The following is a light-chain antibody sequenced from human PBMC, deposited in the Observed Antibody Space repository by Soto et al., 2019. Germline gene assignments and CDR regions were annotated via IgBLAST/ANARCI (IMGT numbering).Light chain of an antibody. CDR1: QDISKY. CDR3: QQYHSLPFT. CDR2: EAS. Sequence: DIQMTQSPSSLSASVGDRITITCQASQDISKYLILYQQTPGKAPKFLIYEASNLERGVPSRFSGSGSGTDFTFTINSLQPEDIATYYCQQYHSLPFTFGPGTKLDIK. V-gene: IGKV1-33*01. J-gene: IGKJ3*01.